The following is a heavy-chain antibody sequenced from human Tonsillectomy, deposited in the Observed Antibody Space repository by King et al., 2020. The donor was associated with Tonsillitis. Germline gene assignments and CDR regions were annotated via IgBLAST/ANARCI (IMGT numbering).Heavy chain of an antibody. J-gene: IGHJ6*02. CDR2: ISYDGSNK. D-gene: IGHD2-15*01. V-gene: IGHV3-30-3*01. Sequence: QLVQSGGGVVQPGRSLRLSCAASGFTFSSYAMHWVRQAPGKGLEWVAVISYDGSNKYYADSVKGRFTISRDNSKNTLYLQMNSLRAEDTAVYYCAREYCSGGSCYCMDVWGQGTTVTVSS. CDR1: GFTFSSYA. CDR3: AREYCSGGSCYCMDV.